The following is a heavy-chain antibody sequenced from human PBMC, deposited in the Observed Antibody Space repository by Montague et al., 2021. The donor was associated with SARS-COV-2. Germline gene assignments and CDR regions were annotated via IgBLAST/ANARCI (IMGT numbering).Heavy chain of an antibody. V-gene: IGHV6-1*01. CDR1: GDSVSSNTAT. CDR3: ARTTTRMLYPENAFDI. Sequence: CAISGDSVSSNTATWNWIRQAPSRGLEWLGMTYYRFKWYHDYAISLKSRITINPDTSKNQFSLQLSSVAPEDTAVFYCARTTTRMLYPENAFDIWGQGTMVTVSS. CDR2: TYYRFKWYH. D-gene: IGHD2-15*01. J-gene: IGHJ3*02.